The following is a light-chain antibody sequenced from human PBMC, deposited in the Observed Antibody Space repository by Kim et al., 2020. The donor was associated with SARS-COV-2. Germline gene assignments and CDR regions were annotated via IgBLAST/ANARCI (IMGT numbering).Light chain of an antibody. Sequence: GQKITICCSGSSSNIGMNVVACYQHLPGSAPKLVIHDNDGRPSGIPERFSASRSGTSATLAIAGLQSGDEAHYYCVAWDSGLSEEVFGGGTQLTVL. CDR2: DND. CDR1: SSNIGMNV. V-gene: IGLV1-51*01. CDR3: VAWDSGLSEEV. J-gene: IGLJ3*02.